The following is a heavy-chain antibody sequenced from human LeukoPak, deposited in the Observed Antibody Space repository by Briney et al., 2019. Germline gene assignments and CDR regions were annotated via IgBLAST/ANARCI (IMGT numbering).Heavy chain of an antibody. V-gene: IGHV4-4*07. D-gene: IGHD3-10*01. Sequence: SETLSLTCTVSGGSISNFYGSWIRQPAGKGLEWIGRIYTCGSTNYNPSLKSRVTMSVDMSKNQFSLKLTSATAADTAVYYCATGRYGSGSYPLDYWGQGTLVTVSS. J-gene: IGHJ4*02. CDR1: GGSISNFY. CDR3: ATGRYGSGSYPLDY. CDR2: IYTCGST.